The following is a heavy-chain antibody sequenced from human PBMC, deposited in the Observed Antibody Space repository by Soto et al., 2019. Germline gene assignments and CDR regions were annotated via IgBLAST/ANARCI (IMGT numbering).Heavy chain of an antibody. CDR3: ARDPTLMITFGGVIDPYFDY. Sequence: QVQLVESGGGVVQPGRSLRLSCAASGFTFSSYAMHWVRQAPGKGLEWVAVISYDGSNKYYADSVKGRFTISRDNSKNTLYLQMNSLRAEDTAVYYCARDPTLMITFGGVIDPYFDYWGQGTLVTVSS. J-gene: IGHJ4*02. V-gene: IGHV3-30-3*01. CDR2: ISYDGSNK. D-gene: IGHD3-16*01. CDR1: GFTFSSYA.